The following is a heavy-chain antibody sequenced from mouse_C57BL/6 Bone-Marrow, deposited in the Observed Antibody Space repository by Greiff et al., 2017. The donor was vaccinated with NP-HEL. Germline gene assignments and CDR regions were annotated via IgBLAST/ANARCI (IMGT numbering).Heavy chain of an antibody. CDR2: LYPGSGNT. CDR3: AREYYGSSYVSYFDY. V-gene: IGHV1-84*01. J-gene: IGHJ2*01. Sequence: QVQLQQSGPELVKPGASVKISCKASGYTFTDYYINWVKQRPGQGLEWIGWLYPGSGNTKYNEKFKGKATLTVDTSSSTAYMQLSSLTSEDSAVYFCAREYYGSSYVSYFDYWGQGTTLTVSS. CDR1: GYTFTDYY. D-gene: IGHD1-1*01.